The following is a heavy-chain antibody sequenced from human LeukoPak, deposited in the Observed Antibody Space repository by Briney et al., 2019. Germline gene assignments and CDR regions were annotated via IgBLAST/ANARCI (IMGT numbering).Heavy chain of an antibody. J-gene: IGHJ5*02. V-gene: IGHV3-48*01. CDR2: ISGSSDTV. CDR1: GFTFSSYS. CDR3: ARDLRFGSGSYSYP. D-gene: IGHD3-10*01. Sequence: PGGSLRLSCAASGFTFSSYSMNWVRQAPGKGLEWVPYISGSSDTVYYADSVKGRFIISRDNSKNSLFLQMNGLRAEDTAVYYCARDLRFGSGSYSYPWGQGTLVIVSS.